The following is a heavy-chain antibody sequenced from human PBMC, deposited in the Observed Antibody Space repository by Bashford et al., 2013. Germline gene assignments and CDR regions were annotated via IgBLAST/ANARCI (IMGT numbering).Heavy chain of an antibody. CDR1: GYTFTSYG. J-gene: IGHJ4*02. V-gene: IGHV1-18*01. D-gene: IGHD2-21*01. CDR2: ISAYNGNT. CDR3: CVKASSNPDSGGDFNFDY. Sequence: ASVKVSCKASGYTFTSYGISWVRQAPGQGLEWMGWISAYNGNTNYAQKFQGRVTITADESTSTAYMDLSSLRSADTAVYHFCVKASSNPDSGGDFNFDYWGQGTLVTVSS.